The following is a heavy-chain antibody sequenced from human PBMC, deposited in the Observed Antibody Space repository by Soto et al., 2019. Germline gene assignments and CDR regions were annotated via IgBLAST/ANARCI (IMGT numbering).Heavy chain of an antibody. CDR2: ISYDGSNK. CDR1: GFTFSSYG. J-gene: IGHJ1*01. V-gene: IGHV3-30*18. Sequence: QVQLVESGGGVVQPGRSLRLSCAASGFTFSSYGMHWVRQAPGKGLEWVAVISYDGSNKYYADSVKGRFTISRDNSKNTLYLQMNSLRAEDTAVYYCAKDKLTVRRQDQYFQHWGQVTLVTVSS. CDR3: AKDKLTVRRQDQYFQH. D-gene: IGHD3-10*01.